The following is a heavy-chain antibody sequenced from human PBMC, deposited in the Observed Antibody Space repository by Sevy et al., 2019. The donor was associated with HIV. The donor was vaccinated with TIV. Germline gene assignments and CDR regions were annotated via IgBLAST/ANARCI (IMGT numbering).Heavy chain of an antibody. CDR2: IYHSGST. Sequence: SETLFLTCTVSGYSISSGYYWGWIRQPPGKGLEWIGSIYHSGSTYYNPSLKSRVTISVDTSKNQFSLKLSSVTAADTAVYYCARVGGTAMAPDYWGQGTLVTVSS. CDR3: ARVGGTAMAPDY. J-gene: IGHJ4*02. D-gene: IGHD5-18*01. V-gene: IGHV4-38-2*02. CDR1: GYSISSGYY.